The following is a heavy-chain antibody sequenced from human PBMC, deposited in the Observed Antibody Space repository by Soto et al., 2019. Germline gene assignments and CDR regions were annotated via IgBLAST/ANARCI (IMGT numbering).Heavy chain of an antibody. D-gene: IGHD3-3*01. V-gene: IGHV3-53*04. Sequence: PGGSLRLSCAASGFTVSSNYMSWVRQAPGKGLEWVSVIYSGGSTYYADSVKGRFTISRHNSKNTLYLQMNSLRAEDTAVYYCASADYDFWSGYLDYWGQGTLVTVSS. CDR3: ASADYDFWSGYLDY. CDR2: IYSGGST. CDR1: GFTVSSNY. J-gene: IGHJ4*02.